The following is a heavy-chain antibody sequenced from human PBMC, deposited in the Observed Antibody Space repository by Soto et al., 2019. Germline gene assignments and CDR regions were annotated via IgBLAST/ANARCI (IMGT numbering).Heavy chain of an antibody. CDR3: ARDVFHSYYYYYYMDV. V-gene: IGHV3-74*01. D-gene: IGHD3-3*01. CDR1: GFTFSSYW. CDR2: INSDGSST. Sequence: GGSLRLSCAASGFTFSSYWMHWVRQAPGKGLVWVSRINSDGSSTSYADSVKGRFTISRDNAKNTLYLQMNSLRAEDTAVYYCARDVFHSYYYYYYMDVWGKGTTVTVSS. J-gene: IGHJ6*03.